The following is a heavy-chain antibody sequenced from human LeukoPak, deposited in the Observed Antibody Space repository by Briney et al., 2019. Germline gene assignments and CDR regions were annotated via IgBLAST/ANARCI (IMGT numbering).Heavy chain of an antibody. Sequence: SGGSLRLSCAASGFTFSSYAMSWVRQAPGKGLEWVSAISGSGGSTYYADSVKGRFTISRDNSKNTLYLQMNSLRAEDTAVYYCAKRPCGGDCYHYFDYWGQGTLVTVSS. D-gene: IGHD2-21*02. V-gene: IGHV3-23*01. J-gene: IGHJ4*02. CDR2: ISGSGGST. CDR1: GFTFSSYA. CDR3: AKRPCGGDCYHYFDY.